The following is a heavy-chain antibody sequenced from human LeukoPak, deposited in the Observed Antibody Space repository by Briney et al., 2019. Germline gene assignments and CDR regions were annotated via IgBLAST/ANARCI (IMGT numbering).Heavy chain of an antibody. J-gene: IGHJ4*02. Sequence: GGFLRLSCAASGFTFDDYAMHWVRQAPGKGLEWVSLISWDGGSTYYADSVKGRFTISRDNSKNSLYLQMNSLRAEDTALYYCAKDRGSGSYGDYWGQGTLVTVSS. CDR3: AKDRGSGSYGDY. V-gene: IGHV3-43D*03. CDR2: ISWDGGST. D-gene: IGHD1-26*01. CDR1: GFTFDDYA.